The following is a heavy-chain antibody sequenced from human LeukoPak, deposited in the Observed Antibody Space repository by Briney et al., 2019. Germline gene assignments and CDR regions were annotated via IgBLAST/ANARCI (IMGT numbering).Heavy chain of an antibody. CDR2: IYPGDSDT. Sequence: RESLKISCKGSGYSFTHYWIGWVRQMPGKGLEWMGIIYPGDSDTRYSPSFQGQVTISADKSISTAYLQWSSLKASDTAMYYCARHTGYDILTALADYWGRGTLVTVSS. V-gene: IGHV5-51*01. D-gene: IGHD3-9*01. J-gene: IGHJ4*02. CDR3: ARHTGYDILTALADY. CDR1: GYSFTHYW.